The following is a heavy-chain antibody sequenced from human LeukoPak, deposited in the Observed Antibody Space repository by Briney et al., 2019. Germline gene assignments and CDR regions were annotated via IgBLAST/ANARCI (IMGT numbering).Heavy chain of an antibody. CDR2: IYYSGST. D-gene: IGHD5-18*01. Sequence: SETLSLTCTISGGSISNYYWNWIRQPPGKGLEWIGYIYYSGSTNYNPSLKSRVTISLDTSKNQFSLKLSSVTAADTAVYYCARRPTVKPARAREFGYKNRGHWFDPWGQGTLVTVSS. J-gene: IGHJ5*02. CDR1: GGSISNYY. CDR3: ARRPTVKPARAREFGYKNRGHWFDP. V-gene: IGHV4-59*12.